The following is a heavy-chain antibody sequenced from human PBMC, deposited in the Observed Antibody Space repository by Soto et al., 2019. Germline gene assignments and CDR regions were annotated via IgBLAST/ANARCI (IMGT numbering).Heavy chain of an antibody. CDR2: IYYSGST. V-gene: IGHV4-31*02. CDR1: GGSISSGGYY. Sequence: SETLSLTCTVSGGSISSGGYYWSWIRQHPGKGLEWIGYIYYSGSTYYNPSLKSRVTISVDTSKNQFSLKLSSVTAADTAVYYCAREAFCSSTSCYASGYYYYYMDVWGKGTTVTVSS. CDR3: AREAFCSSTSCYASGYYYYYMDV. J-gene: IGHJ6*03. D-gene: IGHD2-2*01.